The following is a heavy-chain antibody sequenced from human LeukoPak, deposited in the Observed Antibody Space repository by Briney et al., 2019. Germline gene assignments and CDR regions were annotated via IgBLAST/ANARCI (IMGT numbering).Heavy chain of an antibody. CDR2: IYYSGRT. V-gene: IGHV4-59*01. CDR1: GDSISTYY. J-gene: IGHJ6*03. Sequence: PSEALSLTCTVSGDSISTYYWRWIRQPPGKGLEWIGYIYYSGRTNYNPSLKSRVTISVETYKKKFSLKLRSMKGAETAVYYCGRGAEPVARILYYYYYMDFWGKGTTVTVSS. CDR3: GRGAEPVARILYYYYYMDF. D-gene: IGHD6-19*01.